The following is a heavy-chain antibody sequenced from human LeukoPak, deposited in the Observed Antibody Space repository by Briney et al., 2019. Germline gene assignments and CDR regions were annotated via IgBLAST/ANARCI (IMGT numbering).Heavy chain of an antibody. CDR3: ARDFFYDILTGSVDAFDI. J-gene: IGHJ3*02. V-gene: IGHV4-4*07. CDR1: GGSSSSYY. CDR2: IYTSGST. Sequence: PSETLSLTCTVSGGSSSSYYWSWVRQPAGKGLEWIGRIYTSGSTNYNPSLKSRVTMSVDTSKNQFSLKLSSVTAADSAVYYCARDFFYDILTGSVDAFDIWGQGTMVTVSS. D-gene: IGHD3-9*01.